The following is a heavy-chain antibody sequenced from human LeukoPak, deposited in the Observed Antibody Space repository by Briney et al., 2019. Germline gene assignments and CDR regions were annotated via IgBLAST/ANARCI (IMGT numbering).Heavy chain of an antibody. CDR1: GFTFSSYA. CDR2: ISGSGGST. Sequence: GGSLRLSCAASGFTFSSYAMSWVRQAPGEGLEWVSAISGSGGSTYYADSVKGRFTISRDNSKNTLYLQMNSLRAEDTAVYYCAKTIYDGSGFLLGVDYWGQGTLVTVSS. V-gene: IGHV3-23*01. J-gene: IGHJ4*02. CDR3: AKTIYDGSGFLLGVDY. D-gene: IGHD3-22*01.